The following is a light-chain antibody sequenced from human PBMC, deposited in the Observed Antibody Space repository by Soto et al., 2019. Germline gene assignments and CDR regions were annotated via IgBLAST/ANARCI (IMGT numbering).Light chain of an antibody. Sequence: VLTQSPGTLSLSPGERATLSCRAGQSVSSSYLAWYQQKPGQAPRLLIYGASSRATGIPDRFSGSGSGTDFTLTISRLEPEDFAVYYCQQYGSSPVTFGQGTKVDIK. J-gene: IGKJ1*01. CDR2: GAS. V-gene: IGKV3-20*01. CDR3: QQYGSSPVT. CDR1: QSVSSSY.